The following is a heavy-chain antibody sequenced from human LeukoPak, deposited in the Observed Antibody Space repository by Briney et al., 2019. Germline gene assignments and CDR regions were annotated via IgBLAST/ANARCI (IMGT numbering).Heavy chain of an antibody. D-gene: IGHD3-22*01. CDR3: ARGPPSYYYDSSGYYHTLDY. Sequence: SETLSLTCAVYGGSFSGYYWSWIRQPPGKGLEWIGEINHSGSTNYNSSLKSRVTISVDTSKNQFSLKLSSVTAADTAVYYCARGPPSYYYDSSGYYHTLDYWGQGTLVTVSS. V-gene: IGHV4-34*01. CDR2: INHSGST. CDR1: GGSFSGYY. J-gene: IGHJ4*02.